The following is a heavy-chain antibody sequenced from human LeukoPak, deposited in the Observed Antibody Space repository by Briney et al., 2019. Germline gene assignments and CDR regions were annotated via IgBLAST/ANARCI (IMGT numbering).Heavy chain of an antibody. CDR3: ARHVQDTTLVPDAFDI. CDR1: GSTFSRSRYY. J-gene: IGHJ3*02. D-gene: IGHD5-18*01. V-gene: IGHV4-39*01. CDR2: IHYTGST. Sequence: SDTLSIPFTLSGSTFSRSRYYWDWIRKPPGKGLEWIGYIHYTGSTSYSPPLRGRVTISMDTSKNQINLKLSSVTTADTAVYYCARHVQDTTLVPDAFDIWGQGTMVTVSS.